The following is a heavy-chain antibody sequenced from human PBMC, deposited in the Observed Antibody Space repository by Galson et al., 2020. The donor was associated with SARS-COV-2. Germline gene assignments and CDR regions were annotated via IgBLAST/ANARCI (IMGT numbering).Heavy chain of an antibody. Sequence: GGSLRLSCAASGFTFSNSAIHWVRQAPGKGLEWVAVISHDGNIKYHSDSVKGRFTISRENSKNTVSLQMNSLRVEDTAVYYCARDFSSNWYVGYFDYWGQGTLVTVSP. CDR1: GFTFSNSA. D-gene: IGHD6-13*01. V-gene: IGHV3-30-3*01. CDR2: ISHDGNIK. J-gene: IGHJ4*02. CDR3: ARDFSSNWYVGYFDY.